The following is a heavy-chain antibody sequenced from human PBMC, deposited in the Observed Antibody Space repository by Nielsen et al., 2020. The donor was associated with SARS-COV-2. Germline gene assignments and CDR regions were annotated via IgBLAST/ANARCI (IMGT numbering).Heavy chain of an antibody. CDR3: ARARGAYGDYYYYYYTDV. Sequence: VRQMPGKGLEWVSYISSSSSYTNYADSVKGRFTISRDNAKNSLYLQMNSLRAEDTAVYYCARARGAYGDYYYYYYTDVWGKGTTVTVSS. V-gene: IGHV3-11*06. J-gene: IGHJ6*03. CDR2: ISSSSSYT. D-gene: IGHD4-17*01.